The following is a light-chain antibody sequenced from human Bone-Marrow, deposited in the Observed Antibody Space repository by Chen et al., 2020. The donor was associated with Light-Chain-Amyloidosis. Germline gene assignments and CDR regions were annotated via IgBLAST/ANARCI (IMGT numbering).Light chain of an antibody. CDR2: RDT. CDR1: DLPTKY. J-gene: IGLJ2*01. CDR3: PFADSSCTYEGI. V-gene: IGLV3-25*03. Sequence: SYELTQPPSVSVSPGQTARITCSGDDLPTKYAYWYQQKPGQAPVLVIHRDTERPSGISERFPGSSSRKKAKLTNSGVQAEDEGDYHCPFADSSCTYEGIFGGGTKLTVL.